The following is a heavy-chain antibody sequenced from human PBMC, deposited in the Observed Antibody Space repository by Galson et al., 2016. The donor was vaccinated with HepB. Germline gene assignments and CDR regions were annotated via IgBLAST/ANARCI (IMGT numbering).Heavy chain of an antibody. D-gene: IGHD1-7*01. CDR3: ARAKWNYDPFDC. Sequence: SLRLSCATSGFTFSDYAMHWVRQAPGKGLEWVAVISKDGSNKYYTDSVQGRITISRDKSRNTLNLQMNSLRTEDTAVYYCARAKWNYDPFDCWGQGTLVIVSS. V-gene: IGHV3-30*04. J-gene: IGHJ4*02. CDR2: ISKDGSNK. CDR1: GFTFSDYA.